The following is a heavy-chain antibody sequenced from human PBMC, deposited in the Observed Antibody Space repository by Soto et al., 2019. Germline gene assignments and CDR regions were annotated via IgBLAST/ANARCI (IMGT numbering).Heavy chain of an antibody. CDR3: TTGHLDSGFRFGH. Sequence: PGGSLRLSCATSGFTFSKTWMSWVRQAPGKGLEWVGRIKSRTDGGAAEYAAPVKDRITISRDDSKNTLYLQMNSLKTEDTAVYYCTTGHLDSGFRFGHWGLRTRVTVSS. CDR1: GFTFSKTW. D-gene: IGHD5-12*01. J-gene: IGHJ4*02. CDR2: IKSRTDGGAA. V-gene: IGHV3-15*01.